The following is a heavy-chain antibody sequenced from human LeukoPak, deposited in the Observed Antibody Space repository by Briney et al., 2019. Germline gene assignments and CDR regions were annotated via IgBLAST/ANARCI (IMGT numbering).Heavy chain of an antibody. J-gene: IGHJ4*02. Sequence: GGSLRLSCAASGFTFSSYWMYWVRQAPGKGLVWVSRINSDGKTTNYADSVKGRFTISRDNSKNTLYLQMNSLRAEDTAVYYCAREIAATGVFDYWGQGTLVTVSS. V-gene: IGHV3-74*01. D-gene: IGHD6-13*01. CDR1: GFTFSSYW. CDR3: AREIAATGVFDY. CDR2: INSDGKTT.